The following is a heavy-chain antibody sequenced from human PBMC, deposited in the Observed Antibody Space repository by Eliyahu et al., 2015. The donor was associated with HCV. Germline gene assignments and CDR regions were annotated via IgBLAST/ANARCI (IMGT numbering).Heavy chain of an antibody. V-gene: IGHV3-7*01. Sequence: EVQLVESGGGLVQXGGSLXLSCAASGFTFSIXWMSWVRQAPGKGLEWVANIKQDGSEKDYVDSVKGRFTISRDNAKNSVYLQMNSLRAEDTAVYYCARRWVRGSGYYPDAFDIWGQGTMVTVSS. CDR3: ARRWVRGSGYYPDAFDI. D-gene: IGHD3-22*01. J-gene: IGHJ3*02. CDR2: IKQDGSEK. CDR1: GFTFSIXW.